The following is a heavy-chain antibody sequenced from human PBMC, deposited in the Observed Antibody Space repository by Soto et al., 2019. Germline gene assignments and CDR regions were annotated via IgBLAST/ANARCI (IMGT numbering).Heavy chain of an antibody. V-gene: IGHV3-21*01. J-gene: IGHJ4*02. CDR2: ITTSSESK. CDR1: GFTFSSHS. Sequence: GGSLRLSCAVSGFTFSSHSMNWVRQAPGKGLEWVSSITTSSESKYYTDSMKGRFTPSRDNAKNSLYPQMNSLRAEDTAVYYCARSNRGFSYGKIDYWGRGTLVTVSS. CDR3: ARSNRGFSYGKIDY. D-gene: IGHD5-18*01.